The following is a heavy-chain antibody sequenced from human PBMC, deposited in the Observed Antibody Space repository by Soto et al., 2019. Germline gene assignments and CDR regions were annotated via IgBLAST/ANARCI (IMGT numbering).Heavy chain of an antibody. Sequence: PGGSLRLSCAASGFTFSSYSMNWVRQAPGKGLEWVSSISSSSSYIYYADSVKGRFTISRDNAKNSLYLQMNSLRAEDTAVYYCARDMGPDSSGYYGGFDYWGQGTLVTVSS. V-gene: IGHV3-21*01. CDR3: ARDMGPDSSGYYGGFDY. CDR2: ISSSSSYI. CDR1: GFTFSSYS. D-gene: IGHD3-22*01. J-gene: IGHJ4*02.